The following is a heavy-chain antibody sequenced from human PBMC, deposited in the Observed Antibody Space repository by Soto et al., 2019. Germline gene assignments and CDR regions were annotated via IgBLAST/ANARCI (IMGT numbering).Heavy chain of an antibody. J-gene: IGHJ4*02. CDR2: ISPNGQGI. Sequence: EVKLLESGGGLVQPGGSLRLSCGVSGFTATSNGVSWFHQAPGKGLEWGSAISPNGQGIWYADSVKGRFTISRDISRNTGFLQMDSLRAEDKAVYYCAKDRQYPRDYFHYWGQGTLVTVSS. CDR3: AKDRQYPRDYFHY. V-gene: IGHV3-23*01. CDR1: GFTATSNG. D-gene: IGHD4-4*01.